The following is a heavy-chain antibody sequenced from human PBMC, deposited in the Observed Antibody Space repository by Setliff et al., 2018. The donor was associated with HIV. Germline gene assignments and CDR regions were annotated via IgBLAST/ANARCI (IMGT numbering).Heavy chain of an antibody. CDR2: ISGSGGSI. D-gene: IGHD3-3*01. J-gene: IGHJ3*01. V-gene: IGHV3-23*01. CDR1: GFIFSSYA. Sequence: GGSLRLSCAASGFIFSSYAMSWVRQAPGKGLEWVSAISGSGGSIYYGDSVKGRFTISRDNAKNSLDLEMHSLTDEDTAVYYCVRDPGGIFDAFDVWGQGTMVTVSS. CDR3: VRDPGGIFDAFDV.